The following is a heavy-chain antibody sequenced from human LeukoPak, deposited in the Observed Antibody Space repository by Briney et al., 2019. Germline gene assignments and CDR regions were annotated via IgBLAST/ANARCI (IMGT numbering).Heavy chain of an antibody. Sequence: SETLSLTCTVSGGSISSSNYYWGWIRQPPGKGLEWIGSIYYNGNTYYNPSLKSRVTISVDRSKNQFSLKLRSVTAADTAVYYCANGDYYDSGGYDYYYYMDAWGKGTTVTVAS. CDR2: IYYNGNT. CDR3: ANGDYYDSGGYDYYYYMDA. V-gene: IGHV4-39*01. CDR1: GGSISSSNYY. J-gene: IGHJ6*03. D-gene: IGHD3-22*01.